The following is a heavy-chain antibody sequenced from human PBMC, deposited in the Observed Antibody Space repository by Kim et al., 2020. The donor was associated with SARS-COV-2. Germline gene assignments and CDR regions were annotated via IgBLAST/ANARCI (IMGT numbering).Heavy chain of an antibody. CDR2: ISSSGSTI. Sequence: GGSLRLSCAASGFTFSDYYMSWIRQAPGKGLEWVSYISSSGSTIYYADSVKGRFTISRDNAKNSLYLQMNSLRAEDTAVYYCARDRGIFGEPYYYYGMDVWGQGTTVTVSS. V-gene: IGHV3-11*01. D-gene: IGHD3-3*01. CDR1: GFTFSDYY. J-gene: IGHJ6*02. CDR3: ARDRGIFGEPYYYYGMDV.